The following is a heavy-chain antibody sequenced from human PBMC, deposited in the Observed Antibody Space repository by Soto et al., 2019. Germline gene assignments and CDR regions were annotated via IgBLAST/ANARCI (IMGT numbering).Heavy chain of an antibody. CDR3: ARGGTLVVPAAIQEY. CDR1: GFTFSSYA. Sequence: QVRLVESGGGVVQPGRSLRLSCAASGFTFSSYAMHWVRQAPGKGLEWVAVISYDGSNKYYADSVKGRFTISRDNSKNTLYLQMNSLRAEDTAVYYCARGGTLVVPAAIQEYWGQGTLVTVSS. CDR2: ISYDGSNK. J-gene: IGHJ4*02. V-gene: IGHV3-30-3*01. D-gene: IGHD2-2*01.